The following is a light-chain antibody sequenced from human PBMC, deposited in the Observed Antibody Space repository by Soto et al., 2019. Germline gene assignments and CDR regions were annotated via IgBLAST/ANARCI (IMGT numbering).Light chain of an antibody. Sequence: DIQMTQSPSSVSASVGDRVTITCRASQGLSSWLAWYQQKPGKAPKLLIYGASNLQSGVPSRFSGSGSATDFTLTISSLQPEDFATYFCQQANSFPFTFGPGTKVDI. CDR3: QQANSFPFT. V-gene: IGKV1-12*01. CDR2: GAS. CDR1: QGLSSW. J-gene: IGKJ3*01.